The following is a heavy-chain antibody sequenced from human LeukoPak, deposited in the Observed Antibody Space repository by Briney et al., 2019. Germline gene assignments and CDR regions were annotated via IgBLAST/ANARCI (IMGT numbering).Heavy chain of an antibody. CDR3: ARARNTIFGVVIRHAFDI. Sequence: PGGSLRLSCAASGFTFDDYGMSWFRQTPGKGLEWVSGINWNGGSTGYADSVKGRFTISRDNSNNSLYLQMNSLRAEDTDFYYCARARNTIFGVVIRHAFDIWGQGTMVTVSS. J-gene: IGHJ3*02. CDR1: GFTFDDYG. CDR2: INWNGGST. D-gene: IGHD3-3*01. V-gene: IGHV3-20*04.